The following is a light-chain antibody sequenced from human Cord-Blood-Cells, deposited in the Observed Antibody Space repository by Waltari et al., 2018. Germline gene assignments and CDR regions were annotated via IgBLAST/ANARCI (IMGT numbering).Light chain of an antibody. J-gene: IGLJ3*02. V-gene: IGLV3-1*01. CDR2: TDS. CDR1: KLGDKY. CDR3: QAWDSSTAWV. Sequence: SYELTQPPSVSVSPGQTASITCSGDKLGDKYACWYQQKPGQSPVLVIYTDSKRPSGIPERFSGSNSGNTATLAISGTHAMDEADYYCQAWDSSTAWVFGGGTKLTVL.